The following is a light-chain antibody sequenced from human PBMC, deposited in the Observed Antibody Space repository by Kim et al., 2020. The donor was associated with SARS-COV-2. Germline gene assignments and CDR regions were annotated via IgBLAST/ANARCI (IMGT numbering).Light chain of an antibody. CDR1: ESISTS. Sequence: DIQMTQSPSSVSASVGDRVTITCRASESISTSLAWYQQRPGKAPKLLIYAASTLQRGVPSRFSGSGSGTDFTLTISSLQPEDFATYFCQQASSFPLTCGGGTKVDIK. CDR3: QQASSFPLT. CDR2: AAS. J-gene: IGKJ4*01. V-gene: IGKV1-12*01.